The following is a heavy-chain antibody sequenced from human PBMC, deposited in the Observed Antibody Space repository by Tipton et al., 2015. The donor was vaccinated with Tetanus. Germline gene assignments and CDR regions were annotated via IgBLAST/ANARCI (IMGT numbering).Heavy chain of an antibody. CDR3: ARRSVSARFDD. CDR1: GGSVSSGTYY. J-gene: IGHJ4*02. V-gene: IGHV4-31*03. Sequence: TLSLTCTVSGGSVSSGTYYWSWIRQHPEKGLEWIGYIYYTGNTYYNPSLKSRVTLSVDMSKNQFSLKLSSLTAADTAVYYCARRSVSARFDDWGQGTQVTVSS. D-gene: IGHD6-6*01. CDR2: IYYTGNT.